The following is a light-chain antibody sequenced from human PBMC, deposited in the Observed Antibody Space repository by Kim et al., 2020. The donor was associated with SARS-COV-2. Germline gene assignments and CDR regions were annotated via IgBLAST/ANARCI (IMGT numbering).Light chain of an antibody. V-gene: IGLV3-25*03. CDR1: ELHKQD. J-gene: IGLJ2*01. Sequence: PGQRASITCAGDELHKQDAYWYRQKPGQAPVLVIYKDSERPSGFPERFSGASSGTTGTLTISGVQAEDEADYYCQSADSSATYRVFGGGTQLTVL. CDR2: KDS. CDR3: QSADSSATYRV.